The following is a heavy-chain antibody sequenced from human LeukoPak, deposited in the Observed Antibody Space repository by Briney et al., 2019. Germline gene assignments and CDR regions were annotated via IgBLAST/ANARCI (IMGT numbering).Heavy chain of an antibody. Sequence: GGSLRLSCAASGYTFSRHDMIWVRQAPGKGLEWVSAISGSGGSTYYADSVKGRFTISRDNSKNTLYLQMNSMRAEDTALYYCARERVTTGGDAFAIWGQGTMVTVSS. CDR3: ARERVTTGGDAFAI. V-gene: IGHV3-23*01. J-gene: IGHJ3*02. CDR1: GYTFSRHD. CDR2: ISGSGGST. D-gene: IGHD2-21*02.